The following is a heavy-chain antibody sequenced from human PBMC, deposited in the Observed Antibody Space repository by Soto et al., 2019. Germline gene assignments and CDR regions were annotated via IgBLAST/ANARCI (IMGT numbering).Heavy chain of an antibody. CDR1: GFAFSNFG. V-gene: IGHV3-33*04. J-gene: IGHJ4*02. CDR3: ARDPGQDEAMDY. CDR2: IWHNGKNK. Sequence: PVGSLRLSCATSGFAFSNFGMHWVRQVPGKGLEWVAVIWHNGKNKDYADYAKGRFTISRDNSKNILYLEMNSLRVEDTAIYYCARDPGQDEAMDYWGQGTLVTVSS.